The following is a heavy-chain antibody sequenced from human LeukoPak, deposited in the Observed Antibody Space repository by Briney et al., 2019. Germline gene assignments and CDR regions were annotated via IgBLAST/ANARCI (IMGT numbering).Heavy chain of an antibody. V-gene: IGHV3-30*02. CDR3: ARGTSHAFDI. Sequence: GGSLRLSCAASGFSLSTYGMDWVRQAPGKGLEWVAFMLSDGSNTYYADSVKGRFTISRDTSRNTLYLQMISLRPEDTATYYCARGTSHAFDIWGQGTMVTVSS. CDR2: MLSDGSNT. J-gene: IGHJ3*02. CDR1: GFSLSTYG.